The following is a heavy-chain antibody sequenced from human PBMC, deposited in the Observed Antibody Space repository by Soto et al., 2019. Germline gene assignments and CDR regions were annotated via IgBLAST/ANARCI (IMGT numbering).Heavy chain of an antibody. J-gene: IGHJ6*02. D-gene: IGHD3-3*01. Sequence: VGSLRLSCAASGFTFSSYWMSWVRQAPGKGLEWVANIKQDGSEKYYVDSVKGRFTISRDNAKNSLYLQMNSLRAEDTAVYYCARDRGYYDFWSGYYTGDYYYYGMDVWGQGTTVTVSS. CDR3: ARDRGYYDFWSGYYTGDYYYYGMDV. CDR1: GFTFSSYW. CDR2: IKQDGSEK. V-gene: IGHV3-7*03.